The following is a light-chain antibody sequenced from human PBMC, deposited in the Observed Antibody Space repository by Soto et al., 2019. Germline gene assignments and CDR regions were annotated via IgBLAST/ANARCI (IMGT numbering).Light chain of an antibody. CDR1: QSVSSN. CDR3: QQSYSIPWT. V-gene: IGKV3-15*01. Sequence: EIVMTQSPSTLSMSPGERATLSCRASQSVSSNLAWYQQKPGQAPRLLIYGASTRATGIPARFSGSGSGTEFTLTISSLQSEDFATYYCQQSYSIPWTFGQGTKVDIK. J-gene: IGKJ1*01. CDR2: GAS.